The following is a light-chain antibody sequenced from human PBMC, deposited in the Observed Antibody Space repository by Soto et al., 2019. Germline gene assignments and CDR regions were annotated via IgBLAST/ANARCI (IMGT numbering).Light chain of an antibody. CDR3: AAWDDSLSAVV. CDR1: SSNIGSNY. V-gene: IGLV1-47*01. CDR2: RNN. J-gene: IGLJ2*01. Sequence: QPVLTQPPSASETPGQRVTISCSGSSSNIGSNYVYWYQQLPGTAPKLLIYRNNQRPSGVPDRFSGSKSGTSASLAISGLRSEDEADYYCAAWDDSLSAVVFGGGTKVTVL.